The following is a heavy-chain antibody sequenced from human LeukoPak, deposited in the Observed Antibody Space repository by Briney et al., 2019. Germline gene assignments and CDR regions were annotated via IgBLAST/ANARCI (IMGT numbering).Heavy chain of an antibody. Sequence: GRSLRLSCAASGFTFSSYAMHWVRQAPGKGLEWVAVISYDGSNKYYADSVKGRFTISRDNSKNTLYLQMNSLRAEDTAVYYCARGDWGITFGGVIVDYFDYWGQGTLVTVSS. J-gene: IGHJ4*02. CDR1: GFTFSSYA. V-gene: IGHV3-30-3*01. D-gene: IGHD3-16*02. CDR3: ARGDWGITFGGVIVDYFDY. CDR2: ISYDGSNK.